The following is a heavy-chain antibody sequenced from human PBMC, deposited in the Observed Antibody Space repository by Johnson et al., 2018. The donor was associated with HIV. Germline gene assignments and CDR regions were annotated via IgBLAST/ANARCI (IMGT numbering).Heavy chain of an antibody. CDR1: GFSFSDHF. D-gene: IGHD2-2*01. CDR3: ARVAPAHDAFDI. V-gene: IGHV3-30-3*01. CDR2: ISYDGSNK. J-gene: IGHJ3*02. Sequence: QVQLVESGGGLVQPGGSLRLSCAASGFSFSDHFMDWVRQAPGKGLEWVAVISYDGSNKYYADSVKGRFTISRDNSKNTLYLQMNSLRAEDTAVYYCARVAPAHDAFDIWGQGTMVTVSS.